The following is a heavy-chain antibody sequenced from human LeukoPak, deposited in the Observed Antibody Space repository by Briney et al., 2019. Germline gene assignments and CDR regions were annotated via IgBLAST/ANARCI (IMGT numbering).Heavy chain of an antibody. Sequence: SVKVSCKASGGTFSSYAISWVRQAPGQGLEWMGGIIPIFGTANYAQKFQGRVTITADKSTSTAYMELSSLRSEDTAVYYCATTHQLPYQYFDYWGQGTLVTVSS. CDR1: GGTFSSYA. V-gene: IGHV1-69*06. D-gene: IGHD2-2*01. J-gene: IGHJ4*02. CDR3: ATTHQLPYQYFDY. CDR2: IIPIFGTA.